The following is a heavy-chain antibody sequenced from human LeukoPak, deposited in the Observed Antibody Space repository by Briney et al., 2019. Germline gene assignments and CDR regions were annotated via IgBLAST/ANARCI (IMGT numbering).Heavy chain of an antibody. J-gene: IGHJ1*01. CDR1: GYTFTSYG. CDR3: ARDRRLRFLEWSSIGYFQH. V-gene: IGHV1-18*01. D-gene: IGHD3-3*01. Sequence: GASVKVSCKASGYTFTSYGISWVRQAPGQGLEWMGGIRTYDDNANYAERLQGRVTVTTDTSTSTAYMELRSLRSDDTAVYYCARDRRLRFLEWSSIGYFQHWGQGTLVTVSS. CDR2: IRTYDDNA.